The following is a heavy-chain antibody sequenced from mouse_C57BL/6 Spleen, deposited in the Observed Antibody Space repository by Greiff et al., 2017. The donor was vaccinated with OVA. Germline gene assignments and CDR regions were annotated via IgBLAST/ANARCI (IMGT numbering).Heavy chain of an antibody. V-gene: IGHV1-63*01. CDR3: ARSPRLLLRWYYFDY. J-gene: IGHJ2*01. D-gene: IGHD1-1*02. CDR1: GYTFTNYW. Sequence: QVQLQQSGAELVRPGTSVKMSCKASGYTFTNYWIGWAKQRPGHGLEWIGDIYPGGGYTNYNEKFKGKATLTADKSSSTAYMQFSSLTSEDSAIYYCARSPRLLLRWYYFDYWGQGTTLTVSS. CDR2: IYPGGGYT.